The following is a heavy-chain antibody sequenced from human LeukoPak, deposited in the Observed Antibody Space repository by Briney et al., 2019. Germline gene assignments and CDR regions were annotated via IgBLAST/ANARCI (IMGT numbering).Heavy chain of an antibody. CDR1: GGSFSGYY. J-gene: IGHJ4*02. CDR3: ASRGAYYYDSSGYYDFDY. V-gene: IGHV4-34*01. Sequence: SETLSLTCAVYGGSFSGYYWSWIRQPPGKGLEWIGSIYYSGSTYYNPSLKSRVTISVDTSKNQFSLKLSSVTAADTAVYYCASRGAYYYDSSGYYDFDYWGQGTLVTVSS. CDR2: IYYSGST. D-gene: IGHD3-22*01.